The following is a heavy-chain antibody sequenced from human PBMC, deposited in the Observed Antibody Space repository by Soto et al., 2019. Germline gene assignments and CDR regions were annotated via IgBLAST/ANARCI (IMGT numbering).Heavy chain of an antibody. Sequence: SETLSLTCTVSGDSITSSSHYWGWIRQPPGKGLEWIANIYYDGNTNYNPSLKSRVAISLDTSKNQFSLKLSSVTAADTAVYYCARRIVATETFDYWGQGALVTVSS. V-gene: IGHV4-61*05. J-gene: IGHJ4*02. CDR3: ARRIVATETFDY. CDR1: GDSITSSSHY. CDR2: IYYDGNT. D-gene: IGHD5-12*01.